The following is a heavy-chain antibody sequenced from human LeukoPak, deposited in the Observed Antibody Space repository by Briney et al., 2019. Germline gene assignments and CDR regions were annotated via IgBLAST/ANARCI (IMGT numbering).Heavy chain of an antibody. V-gene: IGHV4-4*07. CDR1: GDSIGSHY. CDR3: ARDPFDFWSGSILD. CDR2: IYPSGTT. J-gene: IGHJ4*02. Sequence: SETLSLTCTVSGDSIGSHYWSWIRQPAGKGLEWIGRIYPSGTTNYNPSPKSRVTISIDTSKNQSALKLSSVTAADTAVYYCARDPFDFWSGSILDWGQGTLVTVSS. D-gene: IGHD3-3*01.